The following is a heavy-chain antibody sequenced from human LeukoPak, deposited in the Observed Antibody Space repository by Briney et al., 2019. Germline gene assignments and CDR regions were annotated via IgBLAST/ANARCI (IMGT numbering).Heavy chain of an antibody. Sequence: GGSLRLSCAAPGFTFSSSAMSWVRQAPGKGLEWVSSITNSGDRTYYADAVRGQFTISRDNSKSTLFLQMRSLRVEDTAIYYCAKDGDWRPAADWGQGTLVIVSS. J-gene: IGHJ4*02. CDR1: GFTFSSSA. V-gene: IGHV3-23*01. CDR2: ITNSGDRT. CDR3: AKDGDWRPAAD. D-gene: IGHD2-2*01.